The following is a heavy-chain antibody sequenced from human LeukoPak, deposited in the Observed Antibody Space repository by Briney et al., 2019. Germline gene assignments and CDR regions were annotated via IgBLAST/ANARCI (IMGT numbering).Heavy chain of an antibody. CDR3: ARDRGGWRTRRGGSQFDY. Sequence: GGSLRLSCAASGFTFDDYGMSWVRQAPGKGLEWVSGINWNDGSTGYADSVKGRFTISRDNAKNSLYLQMNSLRAEDTALYYCARDRGGWRTRRGGSQFDYWGQGTLVTVSS. D-gene: IGHD3-10*01. V-gene: IGHV3-20*04. J-gene: IGHJ4*02. CDR2: INWNDGST. CDR1: GFTFDDYG.